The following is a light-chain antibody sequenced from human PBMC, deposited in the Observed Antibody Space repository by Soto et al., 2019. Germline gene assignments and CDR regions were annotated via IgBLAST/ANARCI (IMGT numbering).Light chain of an antibody. J-gene: IGKJ3*01. CDR2: LGS. V-gene: IGKV2-28*01. Sequence: DIVMTQSPLSLPVTPGEPASISCSSSQSLLHSNGYNYLDWYLQKPGQSPQLLIYLGSNRSSGVPDRFIGSGSGTDFTLKISRVEAEDVGVYYCMQYLQTPTLGPGTQVDIK. CDR3: MQYLQTPT. CDR1: QSLLHSNGYNY.